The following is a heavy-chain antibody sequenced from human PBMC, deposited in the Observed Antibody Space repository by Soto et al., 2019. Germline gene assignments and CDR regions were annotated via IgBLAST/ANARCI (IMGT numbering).Heavy chain of an antibody. CDR3: AKGGHIDF. D-gene: IGHD3-16*01. CDR2: IKADGSET. Sequence: GGSLRLSCVASGFSFSTYWMSWVRQVPGTGLEWVANIKADGSETHYVDSVRGRFTISRDNAKTSLYLQVNSLRAEDTAVYYCAKGGHIDFCGQGTLVTVSA. V-gene: IGHV3-7*03. J-gene: IGHJ4*02. CDR1: GFSFSTYW.